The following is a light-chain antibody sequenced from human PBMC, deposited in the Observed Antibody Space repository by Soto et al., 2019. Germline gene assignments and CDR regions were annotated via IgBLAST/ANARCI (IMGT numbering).Light chain of an antibody. Sequence: QSALTQPVSVSGAPGQSITNSCTGTRSDVGGYTYVSWYRQHPGKAPKLIIHDVTIRPSGVSNRFSGSKSGNTASLTISGLQAEDEADYFCCSYTSSDTLYVFGTGTKVTVL. J-gene: IGLJ1*01. CDR1: RSDVGGYTY. V-gene: IGLV2-14*01. CDR2: DVT. CDR3: CSYTSSDTLYV.